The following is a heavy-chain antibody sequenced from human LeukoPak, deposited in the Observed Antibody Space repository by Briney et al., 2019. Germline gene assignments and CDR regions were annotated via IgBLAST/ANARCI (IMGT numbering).Heavy chain of an antibody. CDR3: ARGGSSSWYGS. V-gene: IGHV3-74*01. J-gene: IGHJ5*01. CDR2: INSDGSAT. D-gene: IGHD6-13*01. Sequence: PGGSLRLSCAAYGFTFSSYWMHWVRQAPGKGLMWVSRINSDGSATSHADSVKGRFTISRDNAKNTLFLQMNSLRAEDTAVYYCARGGSSSWYGSWGQGTLVTVSS. CDR1: GFTFSSYW.